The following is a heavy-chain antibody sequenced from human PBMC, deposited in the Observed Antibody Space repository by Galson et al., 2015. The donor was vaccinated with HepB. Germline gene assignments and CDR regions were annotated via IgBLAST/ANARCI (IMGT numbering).Heavy chain of an antibody. J-gene: IGHJ6*02. Sequence: SVKVSCKVSGYTLTELSMHWVRQAPGKGLEWMGGFDPEDGETIYAQKFQGRVTMTEDTSTDTAYMELSSLRSEDTAVYYCATDYTTRSDYYYYYGMDVWGQGTTVTVSS. CDR3: ATDYTTRSDYYYYYGMDV. CDR1: GYTLTELS. CDR2: FDPEDGET. D-gene: IGHD4-11*01. V-gene: IGHV1-24*01.